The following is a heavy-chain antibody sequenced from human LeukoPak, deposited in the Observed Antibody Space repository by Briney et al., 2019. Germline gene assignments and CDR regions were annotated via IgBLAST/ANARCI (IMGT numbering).Heavy chain of an antibody. CDR1: GGSFSGYY. CDR2: INHSGSA. D-gene: IGHD3-22*01. CDR3: ARGPPTDYYDSSGFYYVFDY. V-gene: IGHV4-34*01. J-gene: IGHJ4*02. Sequence: SDTLSLTCAVYGGSFSGYYWRWIRQPPRKGLECIGEINHSGSANYNPSLKSRVTISVDTSKNQFSLKLSSVTAADTAVYFCARGPPTDYYDSSGFYYVFDYWGQGTLVTVSS.